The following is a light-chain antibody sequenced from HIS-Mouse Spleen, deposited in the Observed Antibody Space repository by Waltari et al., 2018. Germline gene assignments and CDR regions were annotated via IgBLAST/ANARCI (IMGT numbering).Light chain of an antibody. CDR2: EVS. CDR3: SSYTSSSTLYV. V-gene: IGLV2-14*01. CDR1: SSDVGGYNY. Sequence: QSALTQPASVSGSPGQSITISCTGTSSDVGGYNYVSWYQQHPGKAPKLMIYEVSNRPSGVSNRFSGYKSGKTASLTISGLQAEDEADYYCSSYTSSSTLYVFGTGTKVTVL. J-gene: IGLJ1*01.